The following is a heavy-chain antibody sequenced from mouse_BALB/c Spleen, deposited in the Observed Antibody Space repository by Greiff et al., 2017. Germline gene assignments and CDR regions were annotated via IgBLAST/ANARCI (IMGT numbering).Heavy chain of an antibody. CDR1: GYTFSSYW. Sequence: QVQLQQSGAELMKPGASVKISCKATGYTFSSYWIEWVKQRPGHGLEWIGEILPGSGSTNYNEKFKGKATFTADTSSNTAYMQLSSLTSEDSAVYYCARGEITTVVGGMDYWGQGTSVTVSS. D-gene: IGHD1-1*01. CDR3: ARGEITTVVGGMDY. J-gene: IGHJ4*01. V-gene: IGHV1-9*01. CDR2: ILPGSGST.